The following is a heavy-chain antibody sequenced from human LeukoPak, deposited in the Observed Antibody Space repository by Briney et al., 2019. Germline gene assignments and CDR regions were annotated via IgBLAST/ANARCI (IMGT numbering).Heavy chain of an antibody. J-gene: IGHJ6*02. V-gene: IGHV3-21*01. CDR3: AREGLSGSTMIVVVRPGYYGMDV. D-gene: IGHD3-22*01. CDR1: GFTFSSYS. Sequence: GGSLRLSCAASGFTFSSYSMNWVRQAPGKGLEWVSSISSSSSYIYYADSVKGRFTISRDNAKNSLYLQMNSLRAEDTAVYYCAREGLSGSTMIVVVRPGYYGMDVWGQGTTVTVSS. CDR2: ISSSSSYI.